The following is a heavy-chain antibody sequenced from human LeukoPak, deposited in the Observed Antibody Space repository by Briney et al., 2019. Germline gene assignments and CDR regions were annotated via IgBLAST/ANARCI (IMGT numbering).Heavy chain of an antibody. D-gene: IGHD6-13*01. CDR1: GFTFSSYW. J-gene: IGHJ4*02. CDR2: IKQDGSEK. Sequence: PGGSLRLSCAASGFTFSSYWMSWVRQAPGKGLEWVANIKQDGSEKYYVDSVKGRFTISRDNAKNSLYLQMNSLRAEDTAVHYCARGTIAAAGYYYFDHWGQGTQVTVSS. V-gene: IGHV3-7*04. CDR3: ARGTIAAAGYYYFDH.